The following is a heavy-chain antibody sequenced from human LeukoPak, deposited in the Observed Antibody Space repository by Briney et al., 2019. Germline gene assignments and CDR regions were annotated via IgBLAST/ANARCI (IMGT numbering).Heavy chain of an antibody. V-gene: IGHV3-23*01. Sequence: GGSRRLSCAASGFTFSSYAMGWVRQTPGKGLEWVSAISGSGGSTYYADSVKGRFTISRDNSKNTLYLQMNSLRAEDTAVYYCAKGLVYGDDYWGQGTLVTVSS. CDR2: ISGSGGST. CDR1: GFTFSSYA. D-gene: IGHD4-17*01. J-gene: IGHJ4*02. CDR3: AKGLVYGDDY.